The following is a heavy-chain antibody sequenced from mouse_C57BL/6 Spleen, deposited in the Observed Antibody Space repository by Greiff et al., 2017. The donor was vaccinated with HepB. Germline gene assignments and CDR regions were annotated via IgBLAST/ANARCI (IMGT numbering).Heavy chain of an antibody. CDR3: ARKATSGHWFAY. Sequence: VQLQQPGTELVKPGASVKLSCKASGYTFTSYWMHWVKQRPGQGLEWIGNINPSNGGTNYNEKFKSKATLTVDKSSSTAYMQLSSLTSVDSAVYYCARKATSGHWFAYWGQGTLVTVSA. CDR1: GYTFTSYW. D-gene: IGHD4-1*01. J-gene: IGHJ3*01. CDR2: INPSNGGT. V-gene: IGHV1-53*01.